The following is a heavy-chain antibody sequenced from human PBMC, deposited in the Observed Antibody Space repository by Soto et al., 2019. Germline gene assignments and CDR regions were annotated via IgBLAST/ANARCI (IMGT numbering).Heavy chain of an antibody. J-gene: IGHJ5*02. V-gene: IGHV2-5*02. CDR3: AHSIGQPLVPTNWFDP. CDR1: GFSLSTSGVG. CDR2: IYWDDDK. D-gene: IGHD6-13*01. Sequence: QITLKESGPTLVKPTQTLTLTCTFSGFSLSTSGVGVGWIRQPPGKALEWLALIYWDDDKRYSPSLKSRLTLTTYSSKDQVVLTMTNMDPVDTATSYCAHSIGQPLVPTNWFDPWGQGTLVTVSS.